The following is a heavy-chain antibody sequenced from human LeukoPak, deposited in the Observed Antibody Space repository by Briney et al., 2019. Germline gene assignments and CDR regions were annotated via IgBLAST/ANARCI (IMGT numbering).Heavy chain of an antibody. CDR1: GFPFSRHA. D-gene: IGHD2-21*02. Sequence: PGGSLRLSCAASGFPFSRHAMSWVRQPPGKGLEWVSAISNGNTYYADSVRGRFTISRDGSKNTVYLQMNSLRDEDTALYYCVREAGYCASVCLKSNWFDPWGQGTLVTVSS. CDR2: ISNGNT. V-gene: IGHV3-23*01. CDR3: VREAGYCASVCLKSNWFDP. J-gene: IGHJ5*02.